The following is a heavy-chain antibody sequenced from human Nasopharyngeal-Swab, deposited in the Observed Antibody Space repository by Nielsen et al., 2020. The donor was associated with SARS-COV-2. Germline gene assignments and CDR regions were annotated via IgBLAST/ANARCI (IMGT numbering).Heavy chain of an antibody. Sequence: WIRQPPGKGMEWIGSIYYSGSTYYNPSLKSRVTISVDTSKNQFSLKLSSVTAADTAMYYCARVEGGFYRPYYYGMDVWGQGTTVTVSS. V-gene: IGHV4-39*07. D-gene: IGHD3-16*01. J-gene: IGHJ6*02. CDR3: ARVEGGFYRPYYYGMDV. CDR2: IYYSGST.